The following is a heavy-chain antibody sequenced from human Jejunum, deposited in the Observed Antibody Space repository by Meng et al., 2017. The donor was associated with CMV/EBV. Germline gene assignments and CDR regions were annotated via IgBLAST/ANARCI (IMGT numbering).Heavy chain of an antibody. J-gene: IGHJ4*02. CDR3: ASDGNGYYVDY. CDR1: GFIVSSNY. Sequence: EVGGRLFQPGGSPLHSLLGSGFIVSSNYMSWVRQAPGKGLEWVSVIYSGGGTLYADSVKGRFTISRDISQNTVHLHMNSLRVEDTAVYYCASDGNGYYVDYWGQGTLVTVSS. D-gene: IGHD3-3*01. CDR2: IYSGGGT. V-gene: IGHV3-66*01.